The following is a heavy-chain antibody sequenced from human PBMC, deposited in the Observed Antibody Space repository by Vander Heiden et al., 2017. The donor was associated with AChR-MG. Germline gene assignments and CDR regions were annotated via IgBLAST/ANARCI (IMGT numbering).Heavy chain of an antibody. Sequence: QVHLVEPGAGVVQPGRSLRLPGAAPGFTFSSYGMNWVRQAPGKGLEWVAFLSYDGSNKYYGDSVKGRFTISRDNSKNTLYLQMVSLRAEDTAVYYCARDHKASRPGWFHPWGQGTLVSVSS. CDR3: ARDHKASRPGWFHP. CDR2: LSYDGSNK. J-gene: IGHJ5*02. V-gene: IGHV3-33*01. CDR1: GFTFSSYG. D-gene: IGHD6-6*01.